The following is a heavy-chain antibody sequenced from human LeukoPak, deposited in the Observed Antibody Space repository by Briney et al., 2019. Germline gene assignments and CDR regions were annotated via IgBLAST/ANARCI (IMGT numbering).Heavy chain of an antibody. Sequence: PGGSLGLSCAASGFTVSSNYMSWVRQAPGKGLEWVSVIYSGGSTYCADSVKGRFTISRDNSKNTLYLQMNSLRAEDTAVYYCARDYCSGGSCHFDYWGQGTLVTVSS. CDR1: GFTVSSNY. D-gene: IGHD2-15*01. CDR3: ARDYCSGGSCHFDY. J-gene: IGHJ4*02. CDR2: IYSGGST. V-gene: IGHV3-53*01.